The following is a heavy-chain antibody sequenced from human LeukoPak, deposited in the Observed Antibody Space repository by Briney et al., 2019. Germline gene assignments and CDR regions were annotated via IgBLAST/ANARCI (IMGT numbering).Heavy chain of an antibody. J-gene: IGHJ4*02. V-gene: IGHV1-46*01. CDR2: INPSGGST. Sequence: ASVKVSCKASGYTFTGYYMHWVRQAPGQGLEWMGIINPSGGSTSYAQKFQGRVTMTRDMSTSTVYMELSSLRSEDTAVYYCARDQGYYYDSSGYYYGYWGQGTLVTVSS. D-gene: IGHD3-22*01. CDR3: ARDQGYYYDSSGYYYGY. CDR1: GYTFTGYY.